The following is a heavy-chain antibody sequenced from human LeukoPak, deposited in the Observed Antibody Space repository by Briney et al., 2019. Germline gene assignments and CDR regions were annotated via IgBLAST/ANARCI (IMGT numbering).Heavy chain of an antibody. CDR2: IYFSGST. CDR1: GGSISSHY. D-gene: IGHD3-22*01. Sequence: PSETLSLTCTVSGGSISSHYWSWIRQPPGKGLEWIGSIYFSGSTYYNPSLKSRVTIFVDTSKNQFSLKLSSVTAADTAVYYCARTYYYDSSGNYREVVYFDYWGQGTLLTVSS. V-gene: IGHV4-39*01. J-gene: IGHJ4*02. CDR3: ARTYYYDSSGNYREVVYFDY.